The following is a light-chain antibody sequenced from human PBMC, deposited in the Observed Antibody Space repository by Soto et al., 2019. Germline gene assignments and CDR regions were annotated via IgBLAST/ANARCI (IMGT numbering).Light chain of an antibody. CDR1: QNVRSD. J-gene: IGKJ4*01. CDR2: GAS. CDR3: QQYNNWPPLT. V-gene: IGKV3-15*01. Sequence: EIVMTQSPASLSVSPGDSATLSCRASQNVRSDVAWNQHKPGQAPRLLIYGASTRAIGIPARFSGSGSGTEFTLTITSLQSEDFAVYFCQQYNNWPPLTFGGGTKVEIK.